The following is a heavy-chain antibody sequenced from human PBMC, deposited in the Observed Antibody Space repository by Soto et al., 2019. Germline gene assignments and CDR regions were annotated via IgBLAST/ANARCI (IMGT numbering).Heavy chain of an antibody. CDR3: ARAYDFWSGYDY. CDR2: ISSSSTI. D-gene: IGHD3-3*01. Sequence: GGSLRLSCAASGFTFSSYSMNWVRQAPGKGLEWVSYISSSSTIYYADSVKGRFTISRDNAKNSLYLQMNSLRDEDTAVYYCARAYDFWSGYDYWGQGTLVTVSS. CDR1: GFTFSSYS. J-gene: IGHJ4*02. V-gene: IGHV3-48*02.